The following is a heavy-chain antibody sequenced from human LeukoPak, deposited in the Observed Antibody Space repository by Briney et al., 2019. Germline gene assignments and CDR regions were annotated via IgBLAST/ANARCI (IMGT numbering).Heavy chain of an antibody. CDR2: IYYSGST. Sequence: TSETLSLTCTVSGGSISSYYWSWIRQPPGKGLEWIGYIYYSGSTNYNPSLKSRVTISVDTSKNQFSLKLSSVTAADTAVYYCARGAYDFWSGYYGEGVYYFDYWGQGTLVTVSS. CDR3: ARGAYDFWSGYYGEGVYYFDY. J-gene: IGHJ4*02. V-gene: IGHV4-59*01. D-gene: IGHD3-3*01. CDR1: GGSISSYY.